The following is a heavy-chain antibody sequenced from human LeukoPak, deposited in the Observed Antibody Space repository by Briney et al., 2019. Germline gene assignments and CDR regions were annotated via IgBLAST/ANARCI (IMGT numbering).Heavy chain of an antibody. CDR3: ARSVTFYDYVWGSYRYSARFDY. Sequence: ASVKVSCKVSGYTLTELSMHWVRQAPGKGLEWMGGFDPEDGETIYAQKFQGRVTITADKSTSTAYMELSSLRSEDTAVYYCARSVTFYDYVWGSYRYSARFDYWGQGTLVTVSS. J-gene: IGHJ4*02. V-gene: IGHV1-24*01. D-gene: IGHD3-16*02. CDR2: FDPEDGET. CDR1: GYTLTELS.